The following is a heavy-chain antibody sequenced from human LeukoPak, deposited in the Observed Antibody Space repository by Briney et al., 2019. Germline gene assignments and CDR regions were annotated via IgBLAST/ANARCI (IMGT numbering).Heavy chain of an antibody. D-gene: IGHD3-10*01. Sequence: PSETLSLTCTVSGGSISSGDYYWSWIRQPPGKGLEWIGYIYYSGSTYYNPSLRSRVTISVDTSKNQFSLKLSSVTAAGTAVYYCARVEEGGFGEFDPNWFDPWGQGTLVTVSS. CDR3: ARVEEGGFGEFDPNWFDP. V-gene: IGHV4-30-4*08. J-gene: IGHJ5*02. CDR1: GGSISSGDYY. CDR2: IYYSGST.